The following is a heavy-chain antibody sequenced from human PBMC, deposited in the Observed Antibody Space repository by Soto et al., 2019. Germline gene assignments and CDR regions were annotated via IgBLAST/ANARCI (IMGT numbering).Heavy chain of an antibody. CDR3: ARDLGYGSWSFCCYFDY. Sequence: EVKLVESGGGLVQPGGSLRLSCADSGSTFSSYSMNWVRQAPGKGLEWVAYISSSARTIFYADSVQGRFTISRDNAKNSLYVQMNSLRDEDTAVYYCARDLGYGSWSFCCYFDYWGQGTLVTVSS. CDR2: ISSSARTI. CDR1: GSTFSSYS. J-gene: IGHJ4*02. D-gene: IGHD3-10*01. V-gene: IGHV3-48*02.